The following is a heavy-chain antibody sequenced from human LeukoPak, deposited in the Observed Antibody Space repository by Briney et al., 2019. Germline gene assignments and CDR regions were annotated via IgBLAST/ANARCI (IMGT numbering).Heavy chain of an antibody. CDR3: ARDKGSGSYLRY. J-gene: IGHJ4*02. CDR2: IRYDGSDK. Sequence: GGSLRLSCVPSGFTFSSYGMHWVRQTPGKGLEWVAFIRYDGSDKYYADSVKGRFSISRDNSKNTLYLQMNSLRAEDTAVYYCARDKGSGSYLRYWGQGTLVTVSS. D-gene: IGHD1-26*01. V-gene: IGHV3-30*02. CDR1: GFTFSSYG.